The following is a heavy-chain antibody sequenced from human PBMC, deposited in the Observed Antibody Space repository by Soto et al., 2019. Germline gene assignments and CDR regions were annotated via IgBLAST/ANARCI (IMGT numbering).Heavy chain of an antibody. CDR3: ARDPREQWLVEDGSGLLY. D-gene: IGHD6-19*01. V-gene: IGHV3-30*19. J-gene: IGHJ4*02. CDR2: ISYDGSNK. CDR1: RFAFTSYW. Sequence: GGSPRISCEVSRFAFTSYWMSWFRQAPVQGLEWVGVISYDGSNKYYAESVKGQFTISRDNSKNTLYLQMNSLRAEDTAVYYCARDPREQWLVEDGSGLLYWGQGT.